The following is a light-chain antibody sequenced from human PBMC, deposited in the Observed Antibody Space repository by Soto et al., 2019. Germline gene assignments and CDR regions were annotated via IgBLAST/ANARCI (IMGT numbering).Light chain of an antibody. Sequence: EIGLTQSPGTLSLSPGERATLSCRASQSVSSTYLAWYQQKPGQAPRLLIYGASSRVTGIPDRFSGSGSGTDFTLTISRLEPEDFEVYYCQQYGRSPPWTFGQGTKGEIK. CDR1: QSVSSTY. CDR3: QQYGRSPPWT. J-gene: IGKJ1*01. CDR2: GAS. V-gene: IGKV3-20*01.